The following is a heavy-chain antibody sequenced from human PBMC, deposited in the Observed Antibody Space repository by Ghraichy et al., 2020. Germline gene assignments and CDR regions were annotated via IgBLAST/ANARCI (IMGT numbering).Heavy chain of an antibody. CDR3: AKEDCSSTSCYFLRNWYFDL. CDR2: ISGSGGST. J-gene: IGHJ2*01. CDR1: GFTFSSYA. D-gene: IGHD2-2*01. V-gene: IGHV3-23*01. Sequence: GSLRLSCAASGFTFSSYAMSWVRQAPGKGLEWVSAISGSGGSTYYADSVKGRFTISRDNSKNTLYLQMNSLRAEDTAVYYCAKEDCSSTSCYFLRNWYFDLWGRGTLVTVSS.